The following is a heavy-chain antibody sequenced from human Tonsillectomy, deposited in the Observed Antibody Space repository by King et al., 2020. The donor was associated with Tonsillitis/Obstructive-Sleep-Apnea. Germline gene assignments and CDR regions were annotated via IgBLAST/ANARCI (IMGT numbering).Heavy chain of an antibody. V-gene: IGHV5-10-1*01. CDR3: ARVDCSGGSCIFDL. D-gene: IGHD2-15*01. CDR1: GYSFPIYW. CDR2: IDPSDSYT. Sequence: QLVQSGPEVKKPGESLRISCEGSGYSFPIYWITWVRQMPGKGLEWMGRIDPSDSYTNYSPSFQGHVTISADKSINTAYLQWSSLKASDTAMYYCARVDCSGGSCIFDLWGQGTLVTVSS. J-gene: IGHJ4*02.